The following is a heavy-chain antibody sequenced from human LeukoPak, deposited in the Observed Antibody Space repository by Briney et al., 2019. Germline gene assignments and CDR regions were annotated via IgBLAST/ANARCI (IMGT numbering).Heavy chain of an antibody. CDR2: INPNSGGT. CDR1: GYTFTGYY. CDR3: VEAASQTDY. J-gene: IGHJ4*02. V-gene: IGHV1-2*06. D-gene: IGHD6-13*01. Sequence: ASVKVSCKASGYTFTGYYMHWVRQAPGQGLEWMGRINPNSGGTNYAQKFQGRVAMTRDTSISTAYMELSWLRSDDTAVYYCVEAASQTDYWGQGTLVTVSS.